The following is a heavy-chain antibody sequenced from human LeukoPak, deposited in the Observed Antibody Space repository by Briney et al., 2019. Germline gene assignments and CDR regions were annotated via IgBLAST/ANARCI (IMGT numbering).Heavy chain of an antibody. CDR2: IYYSGST. CDR1: GGSISSGSYY. J-gene: IGHJ6*03. D-gene: IGHD3-3*01. V-gene: IGHV4-61*01. Sequence: PSQTLSLTCTVSGGSISSGSYYWSWIRQPPGKGLEWIGYIYYSGSTNYNPSLKSRVTISVDTSKNQFSLKLSSVTAADTAVYYCARGIGWYDFWSGYSADYYYYYMDVWGKGTAVTVSS. CDR3: ARGIGWYDFWSGYSADYYYYYMDV.